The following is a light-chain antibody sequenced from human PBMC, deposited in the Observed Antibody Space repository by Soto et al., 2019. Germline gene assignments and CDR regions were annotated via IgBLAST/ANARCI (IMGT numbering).Light chain of an antibody. V-gene: IGLV2-23*01. J-gene: IGLJ3*02. Sequence: QSAMTQPASVSGSPGQSIPISCNGTSSDVGSYKIVSWYQLHPGKGPKLMIYEGNKRPSGVPNRFSGSKSGNTASRTISGYHAEDEADYYCCSYVGSSKPWVFGGGTQMTVL. CDR3: CSYVGSSKPWV. CDR1: SSDVGSYKI. CDR2: EGN.